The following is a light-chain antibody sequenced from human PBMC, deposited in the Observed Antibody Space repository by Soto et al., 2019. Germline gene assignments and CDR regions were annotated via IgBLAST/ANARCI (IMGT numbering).Light chain of an antibody. CDR3: QQFNSYPLT. Sequence: DIPMTQSPPTLSASVGDRVTITCRASQSISSWLAWYQQRPGKAPKVLIYRSSSLESGVPSRFSGSGVGTDFTLTITSLQPEDFANYYCQQFNSYPLTFGGGTKVEIK. CDR1: QSISSW. V-gene: IGKV1-5*01. J-gene: IGKJ4*01. CDR2: RSS.